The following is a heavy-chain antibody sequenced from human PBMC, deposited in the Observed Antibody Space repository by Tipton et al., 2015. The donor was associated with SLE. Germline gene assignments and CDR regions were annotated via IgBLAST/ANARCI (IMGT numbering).Heavy chain of an antibody. CDR2: MWYENGSNK. V-gene: IGHV3-33*08. Sequence: SLRLSCEASGFSFSSFDMHWVRQAPGKGLEWVAVMWYENGSNKYYADSVKGRFTISRDNSKNTLYLQMNSLRAEDTAVYYCSASLLPLYGMDVWGQGTTVTVSS. CDR1: GFSFSSFD. J-gene: IGHJ6*02. D-gene: IGHD2-15*01. CDR3: SASLLPLYGMDV.